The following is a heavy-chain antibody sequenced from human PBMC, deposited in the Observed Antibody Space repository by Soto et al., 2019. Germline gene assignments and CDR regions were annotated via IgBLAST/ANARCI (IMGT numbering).Heavy chain of an antibody. CDR1: GGTFSSYA. Sequence: QVQLVQSGAEVKKPGSSVKVSCKASGGTFSSYAISWVRQAPGQGLEWMGGIIPIFGTANYAQKFQGRVTITADESTSTAYMELSSLRAEDTAVYYCATPKGDIVLVPAAPHYYYYGMDVWGQGTTVTVSS. J-gene: IGHJ6*02. CDR3: ATPKGDIVLVPAAPHYYYYGMDV. V-gene: IGHV1-69*12. CDR2: IIPIFGTA. D-gene: IGHD2-2*01.